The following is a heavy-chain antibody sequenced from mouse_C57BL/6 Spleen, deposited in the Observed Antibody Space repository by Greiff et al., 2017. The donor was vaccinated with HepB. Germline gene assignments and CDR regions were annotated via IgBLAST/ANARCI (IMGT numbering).Heavy chain of an antibody. V-gene: IGHV14-2*01. D-gene: IGHD2-2*01. CDR2: IDPEDGEN. CDR3: ALYYGYDYAMDY. CDR1: GFNIKDYY. Sequence: EVQLQQSGAELVKPGASVKLSCTASGFNIKDYYMHWVKQRTEQGLEWIGRIDPEDGENKYAPKFQGKATITADTSSNTAYLQLSSLTSDDTAVYYCALYYGYDYAMDYWGQGTSVTVSS. J-gene: IGHJ4*01.